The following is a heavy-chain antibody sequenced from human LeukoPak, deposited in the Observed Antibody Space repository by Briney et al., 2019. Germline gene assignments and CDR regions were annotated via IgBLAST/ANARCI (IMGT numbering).Heavy chain of an antibody. CDR2: IYYSGST. D-gene: IGHD6-19*01. CDR1: GGSISSSSYY. J-gene: IGHJ4*02. Sequence: SETLSLTCTVSGGSISSSSYYWGWIRQPPGKGLEWIGSIYYSGSTYYNPSLKSRVTISVDTSKNQFSLKLSSVTAADTAVYYCARAESSGPPYYFDYWGQGTLVTVSS. CDR3: ARAESSGPPYYFDY. V-gene: IGHV4-39*07.